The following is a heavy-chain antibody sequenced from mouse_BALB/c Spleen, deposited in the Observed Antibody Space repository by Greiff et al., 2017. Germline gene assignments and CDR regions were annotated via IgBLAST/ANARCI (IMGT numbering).Heavy chain of an antibody. D-gene: IGHD2-14*01. V-gene: IGHV2-9*02. CDR1: GFSLTSYG. CDR3: ASYRYDVEFAY. CDR2: IWAGGST. J-gene: IGHJ3*01. Sequence: VQVVESGPGLVAPSQSLSITCTVSGFSLTSYGVHWVRQPPGKGLEWLGVIWAGGSTNYNSALMSRLSISKDNSKSQVFLKMNSLQTDDTAMYYCASYRYDVEFAYWGQGTLVTVSA.